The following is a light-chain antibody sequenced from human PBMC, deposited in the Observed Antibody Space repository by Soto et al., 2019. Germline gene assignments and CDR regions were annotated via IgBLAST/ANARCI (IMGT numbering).Light chain of an antibody. CDR1: QGVSSN. J-gene: IGKJ1*01. Sequence: EIVMTQSPATLSVSPGERATLSCRASQGVSSNLAWYHQKPGQAPRLLIQDASNRATGIPPRFSGSGSGTDFTLTISSLEPQDSAVYYCQQRSNWPRTFGQGTKVDIK. CDR3: QQRSNWPRT. V-gene: IGKV3-11*01. CDR2: DAS.